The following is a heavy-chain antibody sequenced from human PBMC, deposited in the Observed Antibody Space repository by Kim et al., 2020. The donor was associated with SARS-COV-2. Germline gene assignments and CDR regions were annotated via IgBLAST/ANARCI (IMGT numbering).Heavy chain of an antibody. CDR1: GFTFTSYW. D-gene: IGHD3-16*01. V-gene: IGHV5-51*01. J-gene: IGHJ4*01. Sequence: GESLKISCKTSGFTFTSYWIGWVRQRPGKGLEWVGLIYPTDFDTRYNPAFQGQVTISADRSITTAYLQWSNLEASDTAMYYCARGVNYAGDYWGHGTLVTVSS. CDR2: IYPTDFDT. CDR3: ARGVNYAGDY.